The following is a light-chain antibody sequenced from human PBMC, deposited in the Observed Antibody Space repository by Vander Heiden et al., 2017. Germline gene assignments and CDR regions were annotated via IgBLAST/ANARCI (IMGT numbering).Light chain of an antibody. V-gene: IGKV1-39*01. CDR1: KSMSNY. CDR3: QHSYSTPRT. J-gene: IGKJ1*01. Sequence: DIHVTHSPSSLSASVGDRSTITCRASKSMSNYVKWYQQKAGKAHKLMIYAASSLQSGVQSRFSGSGSGTDFTIISSSLQDEDVATYYWQHSYSTPRTFGEGTKVEIK. CDR2: AAS.